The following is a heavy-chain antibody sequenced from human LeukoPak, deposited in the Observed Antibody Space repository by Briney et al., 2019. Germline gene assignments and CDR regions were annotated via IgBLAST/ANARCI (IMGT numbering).Heavy chain of an antibody. D-gene: IGHD4-17*01. V-gene: IGHV4-4*07. J-gene: IGHJ5*02. CDR3: ARDGDYGDYLNWFDP. CDR2: IYTSGST. Sequence: SSETLSLTCTVSGGSISSYYWSWIRQPAGKGLEWIGRIYTSGSTNYNPSLKSRVTMSVDTSKNQFSLKLSSVTAADTAVYYCARDGDYGDYLNWFDPWGQGTLVTVSS. CDR1: GGSISSYY.